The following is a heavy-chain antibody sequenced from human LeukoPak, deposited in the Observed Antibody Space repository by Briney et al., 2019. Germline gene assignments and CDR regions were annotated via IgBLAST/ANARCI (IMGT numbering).Heavy chain of an antibody. CDR2: IRYDGSNK. CDR1: GFIFSSYW. Sequence: GGSLRLSCAASGFIFSSYWMSWVRQAPGKGLEWVAFIRYDGSNKYYADSVKGRFTISRDNSKNTLYLQMNSLRAEDTAVYYCARDRIYGSGSDHFDYWGQGTLVTVSS. D-gene: IGHD3-10*01. J-gene: IGHJ4*02. CDR3: ARDRIYGSGSDHFDY. V-gene: IGHV3-30*02.